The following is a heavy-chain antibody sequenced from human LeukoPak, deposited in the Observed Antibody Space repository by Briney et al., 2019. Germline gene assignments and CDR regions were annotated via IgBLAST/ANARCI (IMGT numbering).Heavy chain of an antibody. CDR2: IYYSGST. D-gene: IGHD6-19*01. J-gene: IGHJ4*02. CDR3: AREMSYSSGWSFDY. CDR1: GGSISSCY. V-gene: IGHV4-59*01. Sequence: SETLSLTCTVSGGSISSCYWSWIRQPPGKGLEWTGYIYYSGSTNYNPSLKSRVTISVDTSKNQFSLKLSSVTAADTAVYYCAREMSYSSGWSFDYWGQGTLVTVSS.